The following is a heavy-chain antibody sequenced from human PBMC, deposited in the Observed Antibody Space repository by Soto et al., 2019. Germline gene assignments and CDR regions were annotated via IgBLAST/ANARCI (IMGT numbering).Heavy chain of an antibody. CDR1: GFTFSKYW. V-gene: IGHV3-7*03. CDR2: INQDGSEK. J-gene: IGHJ4*02. CDR3: ATSWDY. Sequence: EVQLVESGGGLVQPGGSLRLSCEASGFTFSKYWMAWVRQAPGKGLEWVANINQDGSEKYYVDSVKGRVTISRDNAKKSVSLQMNILRVEDTAIYYCATSWDYWGQGTLVTVSS.